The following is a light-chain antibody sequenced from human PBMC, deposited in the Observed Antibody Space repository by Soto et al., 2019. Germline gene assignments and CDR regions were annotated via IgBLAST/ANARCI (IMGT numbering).Light chain of an antibody. Sequence: EIVLTQSPDTLSLSPGESSTLSCRASQSVSARLAWYKHKPGQPPRLLISDVFNRASGVAERFSGSGSETDFTLIIRRLEPEDSALYYCQHYQGGHPIAFGQGTRLAI. CDR1: QSVSAR. CDR3: QHYQGGHPIA. V-gene: IGKV3-20*01. J-gene: IGKJ5*01. CDR2: DVF.